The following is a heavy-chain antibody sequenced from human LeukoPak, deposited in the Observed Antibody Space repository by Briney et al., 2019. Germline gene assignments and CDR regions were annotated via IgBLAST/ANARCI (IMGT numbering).Heavy chain of an antibody. CDR3: ARRVTMVRHFDY. J-gene: IGHJ4*02. Sequence: SETLSLTCAVYGGSFSGYYWSWIRQPPGKGLEWIGEINHSGSTNYNPSLKSRVTISVDTSKNQLSLKLSSVTAADTAVYYCARRVTMVRHFDYWGRGTLVTVSS. CDR1: GGSFSGYY. V-gene: IGHV4-34*01. D-gene: IGHD3-10*01. CDR2: INHSGST.